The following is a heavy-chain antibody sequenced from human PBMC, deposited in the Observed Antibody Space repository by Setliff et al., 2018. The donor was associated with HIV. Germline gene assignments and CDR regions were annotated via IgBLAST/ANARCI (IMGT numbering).Heavy chain of an antibody. CDR1: GGSISSGNYY. V-gene: IGHV4-61*02. CDR2: IYSSGST. Sequence: TLSLTCTVSGGSISSGNYYWSWIRQPAGKGLEWIGRIYSSGSTNYNPSLKSRVTISINTSKNQFSLKLSSVTAADTAVYYCARGGLGVVGAIDYWSQGTLVTVSS. J-gene: IGHJ4*02. D-gene: IGHD2-15*01. CDR3: ARGGLGVVGAIDY.